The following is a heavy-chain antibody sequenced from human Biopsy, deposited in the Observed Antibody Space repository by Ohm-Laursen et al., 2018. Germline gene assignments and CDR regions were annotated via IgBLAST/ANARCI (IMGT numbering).Heavy chain of an antibody. D-gene: IGHD1-26*01. CDR3: ARWETTLGRSLDS. CDR1: GYTFINYD. V-gene: IGHV1-8*01. Sequence: ATVKISCKASGYTFINYDINWVRQATGQGLEWMGWMSPNTGNTVYAQRFQDRVTMTSDTSTGTAYMELTSLTSDDTAVYFCARWETTLGRSLDSWGQGTLVAVSS. J-gene: IGHJ4*02. CDR2: MSPNTGNT.